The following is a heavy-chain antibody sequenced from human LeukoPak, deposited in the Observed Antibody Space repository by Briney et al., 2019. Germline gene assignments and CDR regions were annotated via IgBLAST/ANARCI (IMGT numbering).Heavy chain of an antibody. J-gene: IGHJ4*02. V-gene: IGHV3-23*01. CDR3: AKRTKDY. CDR2: SGSGGAT. D-gene: IGHD1-14*01. CDR1: GFTFNTYA. Sequence: TGGSLRLSCEASGFTFNTYAMSWVRQAPGKGLQWVSTSGSGGATYYADSVKGRFTISRDNSNNTLYLQMNSLRAEDTAVYYCAKRTKDYWGQGTLVTVSS.